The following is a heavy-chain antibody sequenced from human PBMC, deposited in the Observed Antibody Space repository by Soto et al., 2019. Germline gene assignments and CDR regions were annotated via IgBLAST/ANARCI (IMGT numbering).Heavy chain of an antibody. CDR2: IYYSGST. V-gene: IGHV4-31*03. D-gene: IGHD2-15*01. CDR3: ARVVCSGGSCYSNY. J-gene: IGHJ4*02. Sequence: QVQLQESGPGLVKPSQTLSLTCTVSGGSISSGGYYWSWIRQHPGKGLEWIGYIYYSGSTYYNPSLKRRVTISVDTSKNQFSLKLSSVTAADTAVYYCARVVCSGGSCYSNYWGQGTLVTVSS. CDR1: GGSISSGGYY.